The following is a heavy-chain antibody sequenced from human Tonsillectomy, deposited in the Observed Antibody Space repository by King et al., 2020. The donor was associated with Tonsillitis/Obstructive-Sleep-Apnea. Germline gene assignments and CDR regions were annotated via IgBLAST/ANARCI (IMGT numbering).Heavy chain of an antibody. D-gene: IGHD1-26*01. V-gene: IGHV4-59*08. CDR2: IYYSGST. J-gene: IGHJ4*02. CDR1: GGSISSYY. CDR3: ALLVGATYFDY. Sequence: QLQESGPGLVKPSETLSLTCTVSGGSISSYYWSWLRQPPGKGLEWIGYIYYSGSTNYNPSLKSRVTISVDTSKNQFSLKLSSVTAADTAVYYCALLVGATYFDYWGQGTLVTVSS.